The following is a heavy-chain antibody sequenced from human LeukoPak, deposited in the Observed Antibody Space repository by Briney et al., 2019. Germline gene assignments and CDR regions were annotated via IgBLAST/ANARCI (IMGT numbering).Heavy chain of an antibody. J-gene: IGHJ5*02. CDR2: IYTSGST. Sequence: SETLPLTCTVSGGSISSYYWSWIRQPAGKGLEWIGRIYTSGSTNYNPSLKSRVTMSVDTSKNQFSLKLSSVTAADTAVYYCARVGVDSSSWGWFDPWGQGTLVTVSS. V-gene: IGHV4-4*07. CDR1: GGSISSYY. CDR3: ARVGVDSSSWGWFDP. D-gene: IGHD6-13*01.